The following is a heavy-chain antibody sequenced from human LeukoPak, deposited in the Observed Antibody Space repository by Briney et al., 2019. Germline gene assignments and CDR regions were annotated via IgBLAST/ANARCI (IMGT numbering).Heavy chain of an antibody. J-gene: IGHJ6*03. Sequence: GGSLRLFYAASGFTLSSYAMSWVRQAPGKGLEWVAAMSDTGNTYHAESVRGRFTISRDNAKNSLYLQMNSLRAEDTAVYYCARDGVLRNFDWLFPYYMDVWGKGTTVIISS. V-gene: IGHV3-23*01. D-gene: IGHD3-9*01. CDR2: MSDTGNT. CDR3: ARDGVLRNFDWLFPYYMDV. CDR1: GFTLSSYA.